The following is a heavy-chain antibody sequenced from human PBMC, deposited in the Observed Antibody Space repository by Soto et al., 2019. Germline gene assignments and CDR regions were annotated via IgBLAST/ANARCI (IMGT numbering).Heavy chain of an antibody. CDR3: AREATVGADAFDI. D-gene: IGHD4-4*01. V-gene: IGHV4-61*01. CDR1: GGSVSSGSYY. J-gene: IGHJ3*02. CDR2: IYYSGST. Sequence: SETLSLTRTVSGGSVSSGSYYWSWIRQPPGKGLEWIGYIYYSGSTNYNPSLKSRVTISVDTSKNQFSLKLSSVTAADTAVYYCAREATVGADAFDIWGQGTMVTVSS.